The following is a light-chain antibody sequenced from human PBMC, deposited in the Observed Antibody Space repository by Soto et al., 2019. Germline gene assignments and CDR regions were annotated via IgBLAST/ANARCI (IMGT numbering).Light chain of an antibody. CDR3: QQSKSYPIT. V-gene: IGKV1-16*02. CDR1: QDIRNY. J-gene: IGKJ5*01. CDR2: SAS. Sequence: DIQMTQSPSSLSASVGDRVTITCRASQDIRNYLGWFQQKPGKAPKPLIHSASSLQSGVPSKFSGSGSGTDFSLTISSLQPEDFATYYCQQSKSYPITFGQGTRLE.